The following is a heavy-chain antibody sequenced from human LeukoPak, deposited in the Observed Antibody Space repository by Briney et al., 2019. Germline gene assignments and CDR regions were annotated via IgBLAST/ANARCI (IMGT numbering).Heavy chain of an antibody. CDR1: GGTFSSYA. CDR2: IIPIFGTA. D-gene: IGHD3-22*01. Sequence: GASVKVSCKASGGTFSSYAISWVRQAPGQGLEWMGGIIPIFGTANYAQKFQGRVTITADKSTSTAYMELSSLRSEDTAVYYCASAGDYYDSSGYYDYWGQGTLVTVSS. V-gene: IGHV1-69*06. J-gene: IGHJ4*02. CDR3: ASAGDYYDSSGYYDY.